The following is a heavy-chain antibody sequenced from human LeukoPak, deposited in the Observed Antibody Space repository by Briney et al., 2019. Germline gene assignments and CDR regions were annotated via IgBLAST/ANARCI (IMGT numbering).Heavy chain of an antibody. V-gene: IGHV1-18*01. CDR2: ISVYNGNT. J-gene: IGHJ4*02. D-gene: IGHD3-22*01. CDR3: TSGDRYFDSTFDY. CDR1: GGTFSSYA. Sequence: ASVKVSCKASGGTFSSYAISWVRQAPGQGLEWIGWISVYNGNTNYTQKLQGRVTMTTDMSTHTAYMELRSLRSDDTAVYYCTSGDRYFDSTFDYWGRGTLVIVSS.